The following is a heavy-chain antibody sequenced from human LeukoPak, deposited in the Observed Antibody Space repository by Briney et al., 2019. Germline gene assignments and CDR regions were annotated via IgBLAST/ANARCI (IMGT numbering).Heavy chain of an antibody. V-gene: IGHV3-53*04. CDR1: GFTVSSNY. J-gene: IGHJ4*02. Sequence: PGGSLRLSCAASGFTVSSNYMSWVRQAPGKGLEWVSVIYSGGSTYYADSVKGRFTISRHNSKNTLYLQMNSLRAEDTAVYYCARDTIEEGYCSGGSCYLGSDYWGQGTLVTVSS. CDR2: IYSGGST. CDR3: ARDTIEEGYCSGGSCYLGSDY. D-gene: IGHD2-15*01.